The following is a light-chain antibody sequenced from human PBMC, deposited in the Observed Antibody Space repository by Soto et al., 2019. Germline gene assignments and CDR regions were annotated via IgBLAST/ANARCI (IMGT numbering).Light chain of an antibody. CDR2: DVS. V-gene: IGLV2-14*01. CDR3: SSYTSSSTSG. Sequence: QSALTQPASVSGSPGQSITISCTGTSSDVGGYNYVSWYQQHPGKAPKLMIYDVSNRPSGVSNRFSGFKSGNTASLTISGLQAEDEADYYCSSYTSSSTSGFGGGTKVTVL. CDR1: SSDVGGYNY. J-gene: IGLJ2*01.